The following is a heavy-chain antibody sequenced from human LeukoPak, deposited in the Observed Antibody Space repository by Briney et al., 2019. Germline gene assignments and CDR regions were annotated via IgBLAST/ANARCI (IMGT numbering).Heavy chain of an antibody. Sequence: GSLRLSCAASGFTFSSYAMSWVRQAPGKGLEWIGEVSRTGSTNYNPSLESRVTISVDTSNNQISLRLSAVTAADTAVYYCARGRSNFGPWGQGTLVTVSS. CDR2: VSRTGST. D-gene: IGHD1-1*01. J-gene: IGHJ5*02. CDR3: ARGRSNFGP. CDR1: GFTFSSYA. V-gene: IGHV4-34*01.